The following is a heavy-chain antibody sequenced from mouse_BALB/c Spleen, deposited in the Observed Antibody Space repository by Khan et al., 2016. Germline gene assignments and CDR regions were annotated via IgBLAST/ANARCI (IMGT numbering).Heavy chain of an antibody. Sequence: VQLKESGPSLVKLSQTLSLTCSVTGDSITSGYWNWIRKFPGNKLEYMGYISHSGSTYYNPSLKSRISITRDTSKNQYYLQLNSVTTEDTATYYCARYGVSTYVRDMDYWGQGTPVTVSS. CDR3: ARYGVSTYVRDMDY. CDR1: GDSITSGY. CDR2: ISHSGST. D-gene: IGHD1-1*01. J-gene: IGHJ4*01. V-gene: IGHV3-8*02.